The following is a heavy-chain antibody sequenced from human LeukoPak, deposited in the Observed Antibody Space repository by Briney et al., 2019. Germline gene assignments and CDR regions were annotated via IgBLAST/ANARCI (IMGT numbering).Heavy chain of an antibody. J-gene: IGHJ5*02. CDR1: GGSFSGYY. Sequence: SETLSLTCAVYGGSFSGYYWSWIRQPPGKGLEWIGEINHSGSTNYNPSLKGRVTISVDTSKNQFSLKLSSVTAADTAVYYCASRFDPWGQGTLVTVSS. CDR3: ASRFDP. V-gene: IGHV4-34*01. CDR2: INHSGST.